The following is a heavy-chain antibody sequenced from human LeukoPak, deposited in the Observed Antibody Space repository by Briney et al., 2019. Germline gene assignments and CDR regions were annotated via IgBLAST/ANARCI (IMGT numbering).Heavy chain of an antibody. D-gene: IGHD1-7*01. CDR2: IKQEGSEK. V-gene: IGHV3-7*01. CDR3: ARETGTTRAFDI. Sequence: GGSLRLSCAASGFTFSSFWMSWVRQAPGKGLEWVANIKQEGSEKYYVGSVKGRFTISRDDARNSLYLQMNSLRAEDTAVYYCARETGTTRAFDIWGQGTMVTVSS. J-gene: IGHJ3*02. CDR1: GFTFSSFW.